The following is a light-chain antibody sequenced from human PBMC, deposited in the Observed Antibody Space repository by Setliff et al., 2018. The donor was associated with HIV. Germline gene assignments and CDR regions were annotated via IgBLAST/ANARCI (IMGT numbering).Light chain of an antibody. CDR1: ISDIGSYNR. Sequence: QSALAQPASVSGSPGQSISISCTGTISDIGSYNRVSWYQQRPGTAPNLIISEVNKRPSGVSNRFSGSKSGNTASLAISGLQADDEADYYCCSYAGSDTFVVFGTGTKVTVL. CDR2: EVN. V-gene: IGLV2-23*02. CDR3: CSYAGSDTFVV. J-gene: IGLJ1*01.